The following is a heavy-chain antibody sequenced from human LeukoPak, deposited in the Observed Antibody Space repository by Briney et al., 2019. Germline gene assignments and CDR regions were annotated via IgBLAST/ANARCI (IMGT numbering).Heavy chain of an antibody. Sequence: PGGSLRLSCAASGFTFDDYGMSWVRQAPGKGLEWVSSISSSSTHLYHADSVKGRFAISRDNAKNSLYLQMNSLRAEDTAVYYCARDLIVEGTAILGYWGQGTLVTVSS. V-gene: IGHV3-21*01. J-gene: IGHJ4*02. CDR3: ARDLIVEGTAILGY. D-gene: IGHD1-26*01. CDR2: ISSSSTHL. CDR1: GFTFDDYG.